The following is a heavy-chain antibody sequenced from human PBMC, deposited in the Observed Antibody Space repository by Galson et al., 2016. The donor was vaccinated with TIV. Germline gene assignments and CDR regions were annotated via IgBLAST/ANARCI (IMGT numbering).Heavy chain of an antibody. CDR1: GGSITSGY. CDR2: IYNIGST. CDR3: AIDMPFDS. D-gene: IGHD2-2*01. V-gene: IGHV4-59*12. J-gene: IGHJ4*02. Sequence: SETLSPTCTVSGGSITSGYWSWIRQPPGKGLEWIAYIYNIGSTNYNPSLKSRATISADTSKSQFSLKLSSVTAADTAVYYCAIDMPFDSWGQGTLVTVSS.